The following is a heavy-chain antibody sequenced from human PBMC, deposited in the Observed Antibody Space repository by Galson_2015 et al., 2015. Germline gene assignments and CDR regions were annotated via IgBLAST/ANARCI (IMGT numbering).Heavy chain of an antibody. D-gene: IGHD3-10*01. CDR1: GFTFSSDW. CDR3: ARDLGFY. CDR2: INGDGSST. V-gene: IGHV3-74*01. J-gene: IGHJ4*02. Sequence: SLRLSCAASGFTFSSDWMHWVSQPPGKGLVWVSRINGDGSSTSYRDSVKGRFTVSRDNAKNTLYLQMNSLRAKDTAVYYCARDLGFYWGQGTPVTVSS.